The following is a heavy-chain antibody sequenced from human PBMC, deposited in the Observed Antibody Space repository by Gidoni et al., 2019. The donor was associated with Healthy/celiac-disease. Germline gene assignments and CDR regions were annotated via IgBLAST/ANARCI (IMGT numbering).Heavy chain of an antibody. Sequence: QVQLVESGGGVVQPGRSLRLSCAASGFTVSSYGMHWVRQAPGKGLEWGAVIWYDGINKYYADSVKGRFTISRDNSKNTLYLQMNSLRAEDTAVYYCARVRGRYSYGIDYWGQGTLVTVSS. CDR3: ARVRGRYSYGIDY. J-gene: IGHJ4*02. V-gene: IGHV3-33*01. CDR2: IWYDGINK. CDR1: GFTVSSYG. D-gene: IGHD5-18*01.